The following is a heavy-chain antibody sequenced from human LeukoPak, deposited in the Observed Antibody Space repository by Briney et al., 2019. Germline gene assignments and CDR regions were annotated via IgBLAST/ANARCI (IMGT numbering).Heavy chain of an antibody. CDR3: ARINSGSYQRASVDV. CDR2: IYYSGST. D-gene: IGHD3-10*01. CDR1: GGSINSSSYY. Sequence: SETLSLTCTVSGGSINSSSYYWGWIRQPPGKGLEWIGSIYYSGSTYFNPSLKSRVTISLDTSKNQFSLTLNSVTAADTAVYYCARINSGSYQRASVDVWGKGTTVTVSS. J-gene: IGHJ6*04. V-gene: IGHV4-39*07.